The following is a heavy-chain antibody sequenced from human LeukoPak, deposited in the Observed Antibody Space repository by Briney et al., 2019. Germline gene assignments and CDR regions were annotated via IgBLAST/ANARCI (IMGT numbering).Heavy chain of an antibody. V-gene: IGHV3-30-3*01. CDR3: ARDLDSSSWYILWFDP. J-gene: IGHJ5*02. CDR1: GFIFSNYA. Sequence: PGGSLRLSCAASGFIFSNYAMHWVRQAPGKGLEWVAVISYDGSNKYYADFVKGRFTISRDNSKNTLFLQMNSLRAEDTAVYYCARDLDSSSWYILWFDPWGQGTLVTVSS. CDR2: ISYDGSNK. D-gene: IGHD6-13*01.